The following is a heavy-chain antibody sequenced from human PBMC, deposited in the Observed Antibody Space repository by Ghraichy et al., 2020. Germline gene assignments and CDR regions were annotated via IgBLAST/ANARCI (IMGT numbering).Heavy chain of an antibody. CDR2: ISSSSYYI. CDR1: GFSFSSYS. V-gene: IGHV3-21*01. Sequence: GDSLNISCAASGFSFSSYSMNWVRQAPGKGLEWVSSISSSSYYIYYADSVKGRFTISRDNAKNSLYLQMNSLRAEDTAVYYCARDPGGYEAGNWFDPWGQGTLVTVSS. J-gene: IGHJ5*02. D-gene: IGHD5-12*01. CDR3: ARDPGGYEAGNWFDP.